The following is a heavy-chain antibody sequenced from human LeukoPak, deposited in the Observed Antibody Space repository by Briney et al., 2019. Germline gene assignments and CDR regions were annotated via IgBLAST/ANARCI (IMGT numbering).Heavy chain of an antibody. CDR2: ISWNSGSI. Sequence: GRSLRLSCAASGFTFDDYAMHWVRQAPGKGLEWVSGISWNSGSIGYADSVKGRFTISRDNAKNSLYLQMNSLRAEDTAVYYCASLGATTLFGSYWGQGTLVTVSS. CDR3: ASLGATTLFGSY. J-gene: IGHJ4*02. V-gene: IGHV3-9*01. D-gene: IGHD1-26*01. CDR1: GFTFDDYA.